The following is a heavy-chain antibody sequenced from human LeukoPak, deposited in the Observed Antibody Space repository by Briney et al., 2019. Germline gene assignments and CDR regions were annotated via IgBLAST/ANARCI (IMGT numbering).Heavy chain of an antibody. Sequence: PGGSLRLSCAASGFTVSSNYMSWVRQAPGKGLEWVSIIYSGGSTFYADSVKGRFTISRDNSKNTLYLQMNSLRAEDTAVYYYARGGSYLSAFDIWGQGTMVTVSS. V-gene: IGHV3-53*01. CDR3: ARGGSYLSAFDI. J-gene: IGHJ3*02. D-gene: IGHD1-26*01. CDR1: GFTVSSNY. CDR2: IYSGGST.